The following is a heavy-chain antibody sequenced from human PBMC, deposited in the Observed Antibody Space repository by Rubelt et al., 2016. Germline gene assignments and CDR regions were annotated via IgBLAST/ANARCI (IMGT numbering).Heavy chain of an antibody. V-gene: IGHV4-59*01. CDR1: GGSISSYY. J-gene: IGHJ4*02. Sequence: QVQLQESGPGLVEPSETLSLTCTVSGGSISSYYWSWIRQPPGKGQECIGDNYYSGSTNYNTSLESRVTMSVDTSKNQFALKLTSVTTADTAVYYCARGSLSLPGYFALWGQGTQVTVSS. D-gene: IGHD2-21*01. CDR2: NYYSGST. CDR3: ARGSLSLPGYFAL.